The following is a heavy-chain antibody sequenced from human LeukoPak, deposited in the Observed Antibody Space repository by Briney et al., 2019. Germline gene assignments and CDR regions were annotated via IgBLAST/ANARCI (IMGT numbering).Heavy chain of an antibody. V-gene: IGHV1-2*02. Sequence: ASVKVSCKASGYTFTGYYMHWVRQAPGQGLQWMGWINPNGGDTNYAQKFQGRVTMTRDTSISTAYMELSSLRSEDTAVYYCARAYSSSSNWFDPWGQGTLVTVSS. CDR2: INPNGGDT. CDR3: ARAYSSSSNWFDP. CDR1: GYTFTGYY. J-gene: IGHJ5*02. D-gene: IGHD6-13*01.